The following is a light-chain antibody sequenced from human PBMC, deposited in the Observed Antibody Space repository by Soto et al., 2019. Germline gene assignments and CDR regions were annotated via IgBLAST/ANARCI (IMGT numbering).Light chain of an antibody. CDR2: GAS. CDR3: LQDYNFPWA. V-gene: IGKV1-6*01. Sequence: IQMTQSPSSLSASVGDTVTISCRASQGIRSDLAWYQQKAGKVPKLLIYGASKLASGVPSRFSGSGFGTDFTLTISSLQPEDFATYYCLQDYNFPWAFGQGTKVDIK. J-gene: IGKJ1*01. CDR1: QGIRSD.